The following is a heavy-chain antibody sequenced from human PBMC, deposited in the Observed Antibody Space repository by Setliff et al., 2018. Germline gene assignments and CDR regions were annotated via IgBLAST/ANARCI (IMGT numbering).Heavy chain of an antibody. V-gene: IGHV4-38-2*01. CDR2: IYRSGST. CDR1: GYSISSGYY. Sequence: SETLSLTCAVSGYSISSGYYWGWIRQAPGKGLEWIASIYRSGSTYYNPSLKSRVTISVDTSKNQFPLKLSSVTASDTAVYYCARQLCSRTSCYADAFDIWGQGTMVTVSS. CDR3: ARQLCSRTSCYADAFDI. J-gene: IGHJ3*02. D-gene: IGHD2-2*01.